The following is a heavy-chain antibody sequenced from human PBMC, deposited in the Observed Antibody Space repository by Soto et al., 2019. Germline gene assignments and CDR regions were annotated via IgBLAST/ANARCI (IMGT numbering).Heavy chain of an antibody. V-gene: IGHV4-30-2*01. Sequence: QLQLQESGSGLVKPSQTLSLTCAVSGGSISSGGYSWSWIRQPPGKGLEWIGYIYHSGSTYYNPSLKSRVTISVDRSKNQFSLKLSSVTAADTAVYYCARVGYCSGGSCSTIGAFDIWGQGTMVTVSS. CDR2: IYHSGST. D-gene: IGHD2-15*01. J-gene: IGHJ3*02. CDR1: GGSISSGGYS. CDR3: ARVGYCSGGSCSTIGAFDI.